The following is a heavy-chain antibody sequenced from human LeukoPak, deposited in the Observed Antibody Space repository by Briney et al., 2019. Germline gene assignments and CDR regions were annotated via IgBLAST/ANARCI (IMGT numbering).Heavy chain of an antibody. Sequence: GGSLRLSCAASGFTFRDYTMTWVRQAPGKGLEWVSSISGNTNYIYQADSVKGRFTISRGNARNSLYLQMNSLRAEDTAVYYCATLEPYYYGSGSYYWGQGTLVTVSS. CDR3: ATLEPYYYGSGSYY. V-gene: IGHV3-21*01. CDR2: ISGNTNYI. CDR1: GFTFRDYT. J-gene: IGHJ4*02. D-gene: IGHD3-10*01.